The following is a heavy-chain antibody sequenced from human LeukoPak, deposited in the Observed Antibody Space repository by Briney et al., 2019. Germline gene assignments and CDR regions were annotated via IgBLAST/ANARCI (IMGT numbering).Heavy chain of an antibody. CDR1: GGSISSYY. J-gene: IGHJ4*02. CDR3: ARVSTDDSSGYYYMDY. CDR2: IYYSGST. Sequence: PSETLSLTCTVSGGSISSYYWSWIRQPPGKGLEWIGYIYYSGSTNYNPSLKSRVTISVDTSKNQFSLKLSSVTAADTAVYYCARVSTDDSSGYYYMDYWGQGTLVTVSS. D-gene: IGHD3-22*01. V-gene: IGHV4-59*01.